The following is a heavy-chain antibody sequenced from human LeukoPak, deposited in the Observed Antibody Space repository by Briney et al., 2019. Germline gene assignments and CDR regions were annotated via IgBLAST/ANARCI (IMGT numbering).Heavy chain of an antibody. Sequence: GRSLRLSCAASGFTFDDYAMHWVRQAPGKGLEWVSGISWNSGSIGYADSVKGRFTISRDNAKNSLYLQMNSLRAEDTALYYCAKDRGNYYGSGSFVGYFDYWGQGTLVTVSS. J-gene: IGHJ4*02. CDR3: AKDRGNYYGSGSFVGYFDY. D-gene: IGHD3-10*01. V-gene: IGHV3-9*01. CDR1: GFTFDDYA. CDR2: ISWNSGSI.